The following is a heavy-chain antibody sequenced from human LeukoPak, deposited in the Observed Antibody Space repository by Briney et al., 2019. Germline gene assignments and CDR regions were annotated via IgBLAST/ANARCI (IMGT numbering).Heavy chain of an antibody. V-gene: IGHV4-34*01. Sequence: SETLSLTCAVYGGSFSGYYWSWIRQPPGKGLEWIGEINHSGSTNYNPSLKSRVTISVDTSKNQFSLKLSSVTAADTAVYYCARGHRDYDILTGYYYNYWGQGTLVTDSS. CDR3: ARGHRDYDILTGYYYNY. CDR2: INHSGST. CDR1: GGSFSGYY. J-gene: IGHJ4*02. D-gene: IGHD3-9*01.